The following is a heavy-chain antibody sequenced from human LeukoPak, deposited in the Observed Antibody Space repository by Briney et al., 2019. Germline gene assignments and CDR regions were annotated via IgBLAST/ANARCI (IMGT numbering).Heavy chain of an antibody. J-gene: IGHJ3*02. CDR2: ISWNSGSI. Sequence: GRSLRLSCAASGFTFDDYAMHWVRQAPGKGLEWVLGISWNSGSIGYADSVKGRFTISRDNAKNSLYLQMNSLRAEDMALYYCAKALKYYYDSSGYYSDAFDIWGQGTMVTVSS. D-gene: IGHD3-22*01. CDR3: AKALKYYYDSSGYYSDAFDI. V-gene: IGHV3-9*03. CDR1: GFTFDDYA.